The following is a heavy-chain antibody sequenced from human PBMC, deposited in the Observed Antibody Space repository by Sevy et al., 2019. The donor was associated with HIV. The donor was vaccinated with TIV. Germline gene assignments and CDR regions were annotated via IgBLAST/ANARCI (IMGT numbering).Heavy chain of an antibody. CDR3: ARDSGQPFHY. CDR2: IKRDRSDK. Sequence: GGSLRLSCAASGFTFSNAWMSGVRQAPRKGLEWVANIKRDRSDKYYLDSLKGRFTISRDNTQNLVYLQMNSLRAEDTAVYYCARDSGQPFHYWGQGALVTVSS. CDR1: GFTFSNAW. V-gene: IGHV3-7*03. J-gene: IGHJ4*02.